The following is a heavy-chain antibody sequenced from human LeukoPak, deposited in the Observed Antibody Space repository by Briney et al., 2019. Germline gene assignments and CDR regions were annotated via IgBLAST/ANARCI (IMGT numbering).Heavy chain of an antibody. J-gene: IGHJ4*02. CDR2: MPYDGSNK. CDR3: AKTQTGGESY. CDR1: GFIFSSYG. Sequence: GGSLRLSCAASGFIFSSYGMHWVRQAPGKGLEWVAFMPYDGSNKYYADSVKGRFTISRDNSKNTLYLQMNSLRAEDTAVYYCAKTQTGGESYWGQGTLVTVSS. D-gene: IGHD3-10*01. V-gene: IGHV3-30*02.